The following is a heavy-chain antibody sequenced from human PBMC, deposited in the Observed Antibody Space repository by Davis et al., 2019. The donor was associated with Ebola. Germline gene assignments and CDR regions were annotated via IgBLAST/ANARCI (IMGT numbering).Heavy chain of an antibody. Sequence: MPSETLSLTCTVSGGSISSYYWSWIRQPPGKGLEWIGYIYYSGSTNYNPSLKSRVTISVDTSKNQFSLKLSSVTAADTAVYYCARDSSDSSSWGYYYYGMDVWGKGTTVTVSS. V-gene: IGHV4-59*01. CDR3: ARDSSDSSSWGYYYYGMDV. CDR2: IYYSGST. CDR1: GGSISSYY. D-gene: IGHD6-13*01. J-gene: IGHJ6*04.